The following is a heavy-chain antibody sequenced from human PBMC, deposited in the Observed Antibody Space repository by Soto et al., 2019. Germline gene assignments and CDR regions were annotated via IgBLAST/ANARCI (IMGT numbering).Heavy chain of an antibody. J-gene: IGHJ4*02. CDR3: ARHEGYCSAGRCYIDF. CDR1: GYTFATYW. D-gene: IGHD2-15*01. V-gene: IGHV5-51*01. CDR2: IYPGDSDA. Sequence: GESLKISCKGSGYTFATYWIGWVRQMPGKGLEWMGIIYPGDSDARYSPSFQGQVTISVDKSISTAYLQWNSLRASDTAMYYCARHEGYCSAGRCYIDFWGQGTLVTVSS.